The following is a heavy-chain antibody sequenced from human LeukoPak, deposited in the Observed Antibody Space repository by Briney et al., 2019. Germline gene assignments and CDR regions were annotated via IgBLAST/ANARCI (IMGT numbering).Heavy chain of an antibody. CDR1: GFTFSSYA. CDR3: AKDWGAGGSGEEGGMDV. D-gene: IGHD3-10*01. V-gene: IGHV3-23*01. CDR2: ISGGGGTT. Sequence: GGSLRLSCAASGFTFSSYAMSWVRQAPGKGLEWVSAISGGGGTTYYADSVKGRFTISRDNSKNTLFLQMNSLRAEDTAVYYCAKDWGAGGSGEEGGMDVWGQGTTVTVSS. J-gene: IGHJ6*02.